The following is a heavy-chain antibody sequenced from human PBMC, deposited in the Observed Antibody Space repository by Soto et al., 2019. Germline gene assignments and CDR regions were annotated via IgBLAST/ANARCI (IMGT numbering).Heavy chain of an antibody. D-gene: IGHD6-19*01. CDR2: IIPIFGTA. CDR3: ARVNYSSGWNFDY. CDR1: GGTFSSYS. Sequence: SVKVSCKASGGTFSSYSISWVRQAPGQGLEWMGGIIPIFGTANYAQKFQGRVTITADKSTSTAYMELSSLRSEDTAVYYCARVNYSSGWNFDYWGQGTLVNVSS. J-gene: IGHJ4*02. V-gene: IGHV1-69*06.